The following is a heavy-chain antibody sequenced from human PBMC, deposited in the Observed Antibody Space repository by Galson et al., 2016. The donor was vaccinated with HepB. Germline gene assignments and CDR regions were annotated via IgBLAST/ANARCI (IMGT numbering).Heavy chain of an antibody. D-gene: IGHD2/OR15-2a*01. V-gene: IGHV3-13*01. Sequence: SLRLSCAASGFTFSSYDMHWVRQGRGKGLEWVSVIDTDGDTYYSGSVKGRFTISRENAKNSLYLQMNSLRAEDMAVYYCASFFDGMDVWGQGTTVTVSS. CDR1: GFTFSSYD. J-gene: IGHJ6*02. CDR2: IDTDGDT. CDR3: ASFFDGMDV.